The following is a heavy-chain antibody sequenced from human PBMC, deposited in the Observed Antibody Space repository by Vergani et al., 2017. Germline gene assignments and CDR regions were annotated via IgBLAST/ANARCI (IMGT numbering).Heavy chain of an antibody. CDR3: AKVHYPYSSGWGDY. J-gene: IGHJ4*02. V-gene: IGHV3-30*18. CDR2: ISYDGSNK. CDR1: GFTFSSYG. D-gene: IGHD6-19*01. Sequence: QVQLVESGGGVVQPGRSLRLSCAASGFTFSSYGMHWVRQAPGKGLEWVAVISYDGSNKYYADSVKGRFTISRDNSKNTLYLQMNSLRAEDTAVYYCAKVHYPYSSGWGDYWGQGTLVTVSS.